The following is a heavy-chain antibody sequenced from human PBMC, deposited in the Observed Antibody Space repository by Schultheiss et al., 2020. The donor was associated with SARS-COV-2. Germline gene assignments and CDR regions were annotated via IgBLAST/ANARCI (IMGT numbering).Heavy chain of an antibody. J-gene: IGHJ6*02. V-gene: IGHV3-30*01. Sequence: GGSLRLSCAASGFTFSSYAMHWVRQAPGKGLEWVAVISYDGSNKYYADSVKGRFTISRDNSKNTLYLQMNSLRAEDTAVYYCARSLRYYDFWSGSINPYYGMDVWGQGTTVTVSS. CDR3: ARSLRYYDFWSGSINPYYGMDV. CDR1: GFTFSSYA. CDR2: ISYDGSNK. D-gene: IGHD3-3*01.